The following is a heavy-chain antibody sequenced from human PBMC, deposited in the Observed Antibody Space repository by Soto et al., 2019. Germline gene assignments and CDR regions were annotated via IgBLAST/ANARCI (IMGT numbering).Heavy chain of an antibody. CDR1: GGSFSGYY. J-gene: IGHJ4*02. CDR3: ARSGYSGYDFDY. Sequence: SETLSLTCAVYGGSFSGYYWSWIRQPPGKGLEWIGEINHSGSTNYNPSLKSRVTISVDTSKNQFSLKLSSVTAADTAVYYCARSGYSGYDFDYWGQGTLVTVSS. D-gene: IGHD5-12*01. V-gene: IGHV4-34*01. CDR2: INHSGST.